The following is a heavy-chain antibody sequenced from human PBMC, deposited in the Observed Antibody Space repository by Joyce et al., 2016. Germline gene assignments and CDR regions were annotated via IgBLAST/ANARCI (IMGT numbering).Heavy chain of an antibody. V-gene: IGHV1-2*02. J-gene: IGHJ4*02. CDR3: AREAAFQLVFDL. D-gene: IGHD3-3*02. Sequence: QAHLVQSGTEVKKPGASVQVSCRSSAYAFSTHFIHWVRQAPGQGLEYMGWMHPHTGGTQYAQKFRDRVTMTRDTSTNTAYWKLHSLTSDDTAVYYCAREAAFQLVFDLWGQGTPVTVSS. CDR1: AYAFSTHF. CDR2: MHPHTGGT.